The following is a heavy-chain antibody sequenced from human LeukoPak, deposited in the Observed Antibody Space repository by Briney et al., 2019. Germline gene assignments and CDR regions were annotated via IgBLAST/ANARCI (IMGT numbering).Heavy chain of an antibody. Sequence: SGGSLRLSCAASGFTFDDYAMHWVRQAPGKGLEWVSGISWDSGSIGYADSVKGRFTIARDNAKNSLYLQMNSLRTEDTALYYCAKIIGNYEGFAAFDIWGQGTMVTVSS. CDR2: ISWDSGSI. V-gene: IGHV3-9*01. D-gene: IGHD4-11*01. CDR3: AKIIGNYEGFAAFDI. CDR1: GFTFDDYA. J-gene: IGHJ3*02.